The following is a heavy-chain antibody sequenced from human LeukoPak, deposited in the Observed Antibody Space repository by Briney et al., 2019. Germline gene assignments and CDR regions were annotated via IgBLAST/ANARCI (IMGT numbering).Heavy chain of an antibody. J-gene: IGHJ4*02. CDR1: GFTFSGFG. CDR2: IRYDGSSE. V-gene: IGHV3-30*02. Sequence: GGSLRLSCEASGFTFSGFGMHWVRQAPGKGLEWVAFIRYDGSSEFYVDSVKGRFTISRDNSKNTLYLQMNSLKTEDTAVYYCAKNFDYWGQGTLVTVSS. CDR3: AKNFDY.